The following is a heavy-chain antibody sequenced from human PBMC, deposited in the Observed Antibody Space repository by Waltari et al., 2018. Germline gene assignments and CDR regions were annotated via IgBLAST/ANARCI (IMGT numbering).Heavy chain of an antibody. CDR1: GFTLSSHW. CDR3: ARDGVGAGHDLDY. CDR2: IKSEGRGT. D-gene: IGHD1-26*01. V-gene: IGHV3-74*01. Sequence: EVQLVESGGCFVQPGGSMPLSCSASGFTLSSHWLPWVRQAPGKGLVWVSWIKSEGRGTRYADPVKGRFTISRDNAKNTLFLQMDSLGADDTAVYYCARDGVGAGHDLDYWGQGTLVTVSS. J-gene: IGHJ4*02.